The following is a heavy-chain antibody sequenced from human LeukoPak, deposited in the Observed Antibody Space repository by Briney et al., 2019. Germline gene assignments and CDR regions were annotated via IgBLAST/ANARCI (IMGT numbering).Heavy chain of an antibody. D-gene: IGHD3-10*01. CDR2: ISGSGSSS. J-gene: IGHJ4*02. Sequence: GGSLRLSCAASGFTFSSYAMSWVRQAPGKGLEWVSTISGSGSSSYFSDSVKGRFTISRDNSKNTLYLQMNSLRAEDTAVYYCAKDLIGVTYNVFDYWGQGTLVTVSS. CDR1: GFTFSSYA. V-gene: IGHV3-23*01. CDR3: AKDLIGVTYNVFDY.